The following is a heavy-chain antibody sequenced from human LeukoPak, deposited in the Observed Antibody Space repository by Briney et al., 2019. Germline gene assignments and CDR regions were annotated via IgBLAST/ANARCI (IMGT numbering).Heavy chain of an antibody. D-gene: IGHD4-23*01. CDR1: GGTFSSYA. Sequence: SVKVSCKASGGTFSSYAISWVRQAPGQGLEWMGRIIPILGIANYAQKFQGRVTITADKSTSTAYMELSSLRSEDTAVYYCARGSARGGNLNWFDPWGQGTLVTVSS. J-gene: IGHJ5*02. V-gene: IGHV1-69*04. CDR2: IIPILGIA. CDR3: ARGSARGGNLNWFDP.